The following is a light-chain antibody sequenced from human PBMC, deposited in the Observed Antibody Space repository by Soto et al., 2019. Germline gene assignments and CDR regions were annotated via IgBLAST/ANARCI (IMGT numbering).Light chain of an antibody. CDR3: NSYGSTSTRYV. CDR2: EVS. J-gene: IGLJ1*01. V-gene: IGLV2-14*01. CDR1: SSDVGGYNY. Sequence: QSALTQPASVSGSPGQSITISCTGTSSDVGGYNYVSWYQQHPGKAPKLMIYEVSNRPSGVSNRFSGSKSGNKASLTISGLQAEDEADYFCNSYGSTSTRYVFGTGTKVTVL.